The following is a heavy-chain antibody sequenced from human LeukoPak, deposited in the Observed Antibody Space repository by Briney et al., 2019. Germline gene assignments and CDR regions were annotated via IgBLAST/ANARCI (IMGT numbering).Heavy chain of an antibody. CDR1: GFTFSSYA. CDR2: ISGSGDST. Sequence: GGSLRLSCAASGFTFSSYAMSWVRQAPGKGLEWVSGISGSGDSTNNADSVKVRFTISRDNSKNTLYLQMNSLTAEDTAVYYCAKADSSGYYYSRVDYWGQGTLVTVSS. CDR3: AKADSSGYYYSRVDY. D-gene: IGHD3-22*01. V-gene: IGHV3-23*01. J-gene: IGHJ4*02.